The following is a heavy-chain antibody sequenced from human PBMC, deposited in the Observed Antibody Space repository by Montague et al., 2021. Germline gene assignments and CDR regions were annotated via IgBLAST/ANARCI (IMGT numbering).Heavy chain of an antibody. Sequence: SETLSLTCTVSGGSISSSPFYWGWIRQSPGKGLEWIGSNYYRGNTYYNPPLKSRAPLSIDTSKNQFSLKMNSVTAADTAVYYCARAGPRTYGGDSLDYWGQGAMVTVSS. D-gene: IGHD3-10*01. V-gene: IGHV4-39*01. CDR3: ARAGPRTYGGDSLDY. CDR1: GGSISSSPFY. J-gene: IGHJ4*03. CDR2: NYYRGNT.